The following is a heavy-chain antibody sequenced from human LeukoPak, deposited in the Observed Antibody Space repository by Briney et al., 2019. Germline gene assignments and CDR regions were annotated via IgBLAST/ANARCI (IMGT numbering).Heavy chain of an antibody. CDR3: ARLSRYCSGASCFSDAFDI. V-gene: IGHV4-39*01. CDR2: IYYSGST. CDR1: GGSISSSSYY. J-gene: IGHJ3*02. Sequence: PSETLSLTCTVSGGSISSSSYYWGWIRQPPGKGLEWIGSIYYSGSTYYNPSLKSRVTISVDTSKNQFSLKLSSVTAADTAVYYCARLSRYCSGASCFSDAFDIWGQGTLVTVSS. D-gene: IGHD2-15*01.